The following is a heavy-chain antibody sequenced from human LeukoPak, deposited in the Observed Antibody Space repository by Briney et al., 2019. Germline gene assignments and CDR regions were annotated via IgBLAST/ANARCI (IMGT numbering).Heavy chain of an antibody. Sequence: GASVNVSCKASGYTFTGYYMHWVRQAPGQGLEWMGRINPNSGGTNYAQKFQGRVTMTRDTSISTAYMELSSLRSDDTAVYYCARDGDFWSGYYCDYWGQGTQVTVSS. CDR2: INPNSGGT. CDR1: GYTFTGYY. J-gene: IGHJ4*02. V-gene: IGHV1-2*06. D-gene: IGHD3-3*01. CDR3: ARDGDFWSGYYCDY.